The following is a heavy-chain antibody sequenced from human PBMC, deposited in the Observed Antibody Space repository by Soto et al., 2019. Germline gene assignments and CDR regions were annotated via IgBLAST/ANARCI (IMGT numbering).Heavy chain of an antibody. Sequence: SETLSLTCTVSGGSISSGGYYWSWIRQHPGKGLEWIGYIYYSGSTYYNPSLKSRVTISVDTSKNQFSLKLSSVTAADTAVYYCARVYCSGGSCYSKSNWFDPWGQGTLVTVSS. CDR1: GGSISSGGYY. J-gene: IGHJ5*02. CDR3: ARVYCSGGSCYSKSNWFDP. D-gene: IGHD2-15*01. V-gene: IGHV4-31*03. CDR2: IYYSGST.